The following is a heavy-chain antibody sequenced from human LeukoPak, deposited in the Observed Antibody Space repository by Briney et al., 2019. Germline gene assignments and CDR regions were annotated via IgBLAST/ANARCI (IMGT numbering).Heavy chain of an antibody. CDR3: ARDSPIYDILTGTKSDY. CDR2: INPNSGGT. CDR1: GYTFTGYY. Sequence: ASVKVSCKAPGYTFTGYYMHWVRQAPGQGLEWMGWINPNSGGTNYAQKFQGRVTMTRDTSISTAYMELSRLRSDDTAVYYCARDSPIYDILTGTKSDYWGQGTLVTVSS. J-gene: IGHJ4*02. V-gene: IGHV1-2*02. D-gene: IGHD3-9*01.